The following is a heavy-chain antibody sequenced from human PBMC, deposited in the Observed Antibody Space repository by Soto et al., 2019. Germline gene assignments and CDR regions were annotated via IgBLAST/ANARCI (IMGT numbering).Heavy chain of an antibody. D-gene: IGHD3-22*01. Sequence: QVQLVQSGAEVKKPGSSVKVSCKASGGTFSSYAISWVRQAPGQGLEWMGGIIPIFGTANYAQKFQGRVTITADESTSTAYMELSSLRSEDTAVYYCARDSNTYYYDSSGYNDAFDIWGQGTMVTVSS. CDR3: ARDSNTYYYDSSGYNDAFDI. J-gene: IGHJ3*02. CDR2: IIPIFGTA. CDR1: GGTFSSYA. V-gene: IGHV1-69*01.